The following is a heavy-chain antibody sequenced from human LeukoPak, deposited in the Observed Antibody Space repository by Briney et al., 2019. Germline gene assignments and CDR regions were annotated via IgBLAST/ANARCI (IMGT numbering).Heavy chain of an antibody. CDR1: GLTFSSYD. V-gene: IGHV3-13*01. Sequence: GGSLRLSCAASGLTFSSYDMHWVRQAAGKGLEWVSSIGATGDTYYIGSVKGRFTISRENAKKSLYLQVSSLRVEDTAVYFCVLGAYWNDDKNAFHIWGPGTMVIVSS. J-gene: IGHJ3*02. CDR2: IGATGDT. D-gene: IGHD1-1*01. CDR3: VLGAYWNDDKNAFHI.